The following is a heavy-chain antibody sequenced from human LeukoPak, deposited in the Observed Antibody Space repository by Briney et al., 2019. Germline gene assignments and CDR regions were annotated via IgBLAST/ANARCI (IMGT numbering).Heavy chain of an antibody. CDR2: ISYDGSNK. V-gene: IGHV3-30-3*02. D-gene: IGHD2-15*01. CDR3: AKQPAASAHEAGGSFWYFDL. Sequence: GGSLRLSCAASGFTFSSYAMHWVRQAPGKGLEWVAVISYDGSNKYYADSVKGRFTISRDNSKNTLYLQMNSLRVEDTAVYYCAKQPAASAHEAGGSFWYFDLWGRGTLVTVSS. J-gene: IGHJ2*01. CDR1: GFTFSSYA.